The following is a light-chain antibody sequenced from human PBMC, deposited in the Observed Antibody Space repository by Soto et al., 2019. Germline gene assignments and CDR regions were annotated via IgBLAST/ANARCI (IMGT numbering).Light chain of an antibody. J-gene: IGKJ1*01. CDR1: QSLLHSNGYNC. Sequence: IVVTQSPLSLPVTPGEPASISCRSSQSLLHSNGYNCLDWYLQKPGQSPQLLIYLGSNRASGVPDRFSGRGSGTAFTLKISRVEAEDVGIYYCMQSLQTPGTFGQGTKVEIK. V-gene: IGKV2-28*01. CDR3: MQSLQTPGT. CDR2: LGS.